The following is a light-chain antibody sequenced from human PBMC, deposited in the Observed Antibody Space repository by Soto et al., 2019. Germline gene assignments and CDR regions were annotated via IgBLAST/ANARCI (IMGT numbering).Light chain of an antibody. J-gene: IGKJ1*01. Sequence: EIVMTQSPDTLSVSPGERATLSCRASQNILSNLAWYQQKPGQAPRLLIYRASSRATGIPDRFSGSGSGTDFTLTISRLHSEDFAVYYCHQYNNWPRTFGQGTKVDIK. CDR2: RAS. CDR1: QNILSN. V-gene: IGKV3D-15*01. CDR3: HQYNNWPRT.